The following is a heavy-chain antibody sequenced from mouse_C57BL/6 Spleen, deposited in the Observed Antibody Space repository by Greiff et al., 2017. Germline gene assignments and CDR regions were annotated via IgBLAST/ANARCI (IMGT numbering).Heavy chain of an antibody. J-gene: IGHJ2*01. CDR2: FHPYNDDT. Sequence: VQLQESGAELVKPGASVKMSCKASGYTFTTYPIEWMKQNHGKSLEWIGNFHPYNDDTKYNEKFKGKATLPVEKSSSTVYLELSRLTSDDSAVYYCARNYDYDGGLFDYWGQGTTLTVSS. D-gene: IGHD2-4*01. V-gene: IGHV1-47*01. CDR1: GYTFTTYP. CDR3: ARNYDYDGGLFDY.